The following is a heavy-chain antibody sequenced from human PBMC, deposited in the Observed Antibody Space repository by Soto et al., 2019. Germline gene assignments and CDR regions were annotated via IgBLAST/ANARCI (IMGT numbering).Heavy chain of an antibody. J-gene: IGHJ4*02. Sequence: SETLSLTCAVSGYSISLGYYWGWIRQPPGKGLEWIGSIYHSGNTYYNPSLKSRVSISLDTSKNHFSLELTSVTAADSAVYYCARVKLAGRVGFDYRGLGTLVTSPQ. CDR1: GYSISLGYY. CDR3: ARVKLAGRVGFDY. D-gene: IGHD3-3*02. CDR2: IYHSGNT. V-gene: IGHV4-38-2*01.